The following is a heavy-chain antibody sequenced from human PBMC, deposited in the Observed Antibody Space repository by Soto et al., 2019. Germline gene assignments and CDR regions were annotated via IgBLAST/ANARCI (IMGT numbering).Heavy chain of an antibody. CDR3: ATVIYDSEP. V-gene: IGHV1-69*01. CDR2: IIPIFGTA. CDR1: GGTFSSYA. Sequence: QVQLVQSGAEVKKPGSSVKVSCKAYGGTFSSYAISWVRQAPGQGLEWMGGIIPIFGTANYAQKFQGRVTITADDSTSTAYMELSSLRAEDTAVSYCATVIYDSEPWGQGTLVTVSP. D-gene: IGHD5-12*01. J-gene: IGHJ5*02.